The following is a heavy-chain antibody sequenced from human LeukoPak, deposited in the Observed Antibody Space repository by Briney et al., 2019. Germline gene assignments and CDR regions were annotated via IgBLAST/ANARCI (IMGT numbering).Heavy chain of an antibody. CDR3: ARERRGFTSGWFNFDC. J-gene: IGHJ4*02. V-gene: IGHV3-7*01. D-gene: IGHD6-19*01. Sequence: GGSLRLSCAAFAFTFSGYWMTWVRQAPGKGLEWVAVIKQDGSEKYYVDSVKGRFTISRDNAKNSLSLQMSGLRAEDTAVYYCARERRGFTSGWFNFDCWGQGTLVTVSS. CDR1: AFTFSGYW. CDR2: IKQDGSEK.